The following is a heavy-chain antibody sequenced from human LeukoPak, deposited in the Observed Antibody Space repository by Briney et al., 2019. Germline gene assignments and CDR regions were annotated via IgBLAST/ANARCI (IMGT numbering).Heavy chain of an antibody. Sequence: PGGSLRLSCAASGFTFSTYEMNWVRQAPGKGLEWISYISSGGGTIKYADSVKGRFTISRDNAKNSLYLQMNSLRAEDTAVYYCARDYWSYSASWLDFWGQGTLVTVSS. D-gene: IGHD6-13*01. CDR1: GFTFSTYE. CDR3: ARDYWSYSASWLDF. J-gene: IGHJ4*02. CDR2: ISSGGGTI. V-gene: IGHV3-48*03.